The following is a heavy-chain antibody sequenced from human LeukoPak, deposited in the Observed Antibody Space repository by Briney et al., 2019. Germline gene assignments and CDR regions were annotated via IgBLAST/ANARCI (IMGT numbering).Heavy chain of an antibody. CDR2: ISSSSSYI. V-gene: IGHV3-21*01. J-gene: IGHJ4*02. CDR1: GFTFSSYS. D-gene: IGHD4-17*01. CDR3: ASRAEGDYGDSGFDY. Sequence: PGGSLRLSCAASGFTFSSYSMTWVRQAPGKGLEWVSSISSSSSYIYYEDSVKGRFTISRDNAKNSLYLQMNSLRAEDTAVYYWASRAEGDYGDSGFDYWGQGTLVTVSS.